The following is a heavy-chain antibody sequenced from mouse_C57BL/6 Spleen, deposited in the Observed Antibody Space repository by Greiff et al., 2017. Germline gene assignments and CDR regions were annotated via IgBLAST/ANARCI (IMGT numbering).Heavy chain of an antibody. CDR2: IRNKANGYTT. Sequence: EVKLMESGGGLVQPGGSLSLSCAASGFTFTDYYMSWVRQPPGKALEWLGFIRNKANGYTTEYSASVKGRFTISRDNSQSLLYLQMNALRAEDSATYYCARLGYAMDYWGQGTSVTVSS. D-gene: IGHD3-1*01. V-gene: IGHV7-3*01. CDR3: ARLGYAMDY. J-gene: IGHJ4*01. CDR1: GFTFTDYY.